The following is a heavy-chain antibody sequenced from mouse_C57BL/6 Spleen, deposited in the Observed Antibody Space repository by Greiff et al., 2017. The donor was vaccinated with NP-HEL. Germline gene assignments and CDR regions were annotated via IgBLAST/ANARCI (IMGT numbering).Heavy chain of an antibody. CDR3: ARLRRQYFDV. J-gene: IGHJ1*03. V-gene: IGHV1-42*01. Sequence: VQLQQSGPELVKPGASVKISCKASGYSFTGYYMNWVKQSPEKSLEWIGEINPSTGGTTYNQKFKAKATLTVDKSSSTAYMQLKSLTSEDSAVYYCARLRRQYFDVWGTGTTVTVSS. CDR2: INPSTGGT. D-gene: IGHD1-2*01. CDR1: GYSFTGYY.